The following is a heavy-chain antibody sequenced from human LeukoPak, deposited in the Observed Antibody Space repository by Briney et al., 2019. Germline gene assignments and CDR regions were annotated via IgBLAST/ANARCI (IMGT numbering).Heavy chain of an antibody. Sequence: GESLKISCEASGYKFTDYWIGWVRQMPGKGLEWMGIIYPDEPYIKYSPSFRGQVTISADNSISTAYLQWSSLKASDTAMYFCARHGLEGCRGGMCYRPYYYYGVDVWGQGTTVTVSS. CDR3: ARHGLEGCRGGMCYRPYYYYGVDV. J-gene: IGHJ6*02. CDR1: GYKFTDYW. CDR2: IYPDEPYI. D-gene: IGHD2-15*01. V-gene: IGHV5-51*01.